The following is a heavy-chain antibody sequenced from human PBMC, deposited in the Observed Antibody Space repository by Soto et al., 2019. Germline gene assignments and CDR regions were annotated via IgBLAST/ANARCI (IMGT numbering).Heavy chain of an antibody. J-gene: IGHJ4*02. CDR1: GFTFSTYW. D-gene: IGHD4-17*01. Sequence: PGGSLRLSCAASGFTFSTYWMSWVRQAPGKGLGGVANIKEDGSEKYYVDSVRGRFTISRDNAMNSLYLQMNSLRAEDTAVYYCARDGDRGFDYWGQGTLVTVSS. CDR2: IKEDGSEK. V-gene: IGHV3-7*01. CDR3: ARDGDRGFDY.